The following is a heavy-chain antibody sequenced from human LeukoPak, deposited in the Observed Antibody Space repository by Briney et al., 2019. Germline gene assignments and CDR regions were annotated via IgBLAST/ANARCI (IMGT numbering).Heavy chain of an antibody. D-gene: IGHD6-13*01. CDR2: MNPNSGNT. Sequence: ASVKVSYKASGYTFTGYYMHWVRQATGQGLEWMGWMNPNSGNTGYAQKFQGRVTMTRNTSISTAYMELSSLRSEDTAVYYCARYSSSWPKNYYYYGMDVWGQGTTVTVSS. J-gene: IGHJ6*02. V-gene: IGHV1-8*02. CDR1: GYTFTGYY. CDR3: ARYSSSWPKNYYYYGMDV.